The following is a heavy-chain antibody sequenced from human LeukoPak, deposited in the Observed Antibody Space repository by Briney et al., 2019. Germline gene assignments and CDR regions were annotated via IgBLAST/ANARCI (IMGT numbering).Heavy chain of an antibody. CDR2: ISGSGGST. CDR1: GFTFSSYA. J-gene: IGHJ1*01. Sequence: HPGRSPRLSCAASGFTFSSYAMHWVRQAPGKGLEWVSAISGSGGSTYYADSVKGRFTISRDNSKNTLYLQMNSLRAEDTAVYYCAKDPIGAAAVPQYFQHWGQGTLVTVSS. CDR3: AKDPIGAAAVPQYFQH. D-gene: IGHD6-13*01. V-gene: IGHV3-23*01.